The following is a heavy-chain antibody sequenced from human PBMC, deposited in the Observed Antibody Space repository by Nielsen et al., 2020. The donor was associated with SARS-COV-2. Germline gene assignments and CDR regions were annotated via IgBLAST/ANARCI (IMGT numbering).Heavy chain of an antibody. CDR3: ARDPDPYYGSGSLDL. V-gene: IGHV1-18*01. CDR2: ISPRNGNT. J-gene: IGHJ4*02. D-gene: IGHD3-10*01. CDR1: GYTFTTYA. Sequence: ASVKVSCKASGYTFTTYAMNWVRQAPGQGLEWMGWISPRNGNTNYLQKFQGRVTMTTDTPTSTVFMELRSLRSDDTAVYYCARDPDPYYGSGSLDLWGQGSLVTVSS.